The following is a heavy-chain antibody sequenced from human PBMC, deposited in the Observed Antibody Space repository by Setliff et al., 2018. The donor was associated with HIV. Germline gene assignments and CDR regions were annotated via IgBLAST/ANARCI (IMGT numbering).Heavy chain of an antibody. CDR1: GGSISSGDYY. J-gene: IGHJ5*02. CDR2: IHNSGTT. D-gene: IGHD1-1*01. V-gene: IGHV4-30-4*08. CDR3: ARSNLEPTSRLFDP. Sequence: SETLSLTCTASGGSISSGDYYWSWIRQPPGKGLEWIGNIHNSGTTHYNPAFESRLIISLDMSNNRFSLNLASVTAADTAVYYCARSNLEPTSRLFDPWGPGTLVTVSS.